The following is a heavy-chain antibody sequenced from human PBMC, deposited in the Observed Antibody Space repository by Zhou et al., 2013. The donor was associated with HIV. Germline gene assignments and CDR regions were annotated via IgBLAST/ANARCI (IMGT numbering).Heavy chain of an antibody. V-gene: IGHV1-24*01. D-gene: IGHD3-16*01. CDR1: GYTLADLA. J-gene: IGHJ4*02. CDR3: GTIPHLTGSTVDMTAIGGGDY. CDR2: FDPEDVMT. Sequence: QVQLLQSEAEVKPPGASVKVSCKVFGYTLADLAIHWVRQPPGQGLEWMGGFDPEDVMTVYAQKFEGRVTLTQDASSDTAYMSMSGLTSDDTAVYYCGTIPHLTGSTVDMTAIGGGDYWGRGTPVTVSS.